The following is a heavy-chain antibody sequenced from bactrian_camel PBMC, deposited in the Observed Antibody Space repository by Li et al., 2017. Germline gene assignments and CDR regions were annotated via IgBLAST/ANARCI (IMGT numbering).Heavy chain of an antibody. CDR2: FVGFDTA. Sequence: HVQLVESGGGSVQAGGSLRLSCAASGYSVSTGCMAWFRRKSGKEREGVALFVGFDTAFSADSVKGRFTISRDNAKDTLYLYLSSLTTEDTAMYYCAKDYDGRWLEGFAYWGQGTQVTVS. CDR1: GYSVSTGC. CDR3: AKDYDGRWLEGFAY. J-gene: IGHJ4*01. V-gene: IGHV3S1*01. D-gene: IGHD1*01.